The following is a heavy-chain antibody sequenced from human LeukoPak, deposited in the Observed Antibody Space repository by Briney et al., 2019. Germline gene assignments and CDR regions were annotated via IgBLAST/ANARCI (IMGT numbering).Heavy chain of an antibody. CDR2: IYYSGST. CDR1: GGSISSYY. D-gene: IGHD3-10*01. CDR3: ARVADYYGSGSPLYYFDY. Sequence: SETLSLTCTVSGGSISSYYWSWIRQPPGKGLEWIGYIYYSGSTNYNPSLKSRVTISVDTSKNQFSLKLSSVTAADTAVYYCARVADYYGSGSPLYYFDYWGQGTLVTVSS. V-gene: IGHV4-59*01. J-gene: IGHJ4*02.